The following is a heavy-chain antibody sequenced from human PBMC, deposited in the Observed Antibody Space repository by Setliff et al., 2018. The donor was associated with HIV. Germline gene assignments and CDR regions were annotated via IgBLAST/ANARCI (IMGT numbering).Heavy chain of an antibody. Sequence: EASVKVSCKASGYTFTSYDINGVRQATGQGLEWMAWMNPNSGNTGYTQKFQGLVTITRNTSITTAYMELSSLRSEETAIYYCSRGRGPSRFDYWGQGTLVTVSS. J-gene: IGHJ4*01. CDR2: MNPNSGNT. CDR1: GYTFTSYD. V-gene: IGHV1-8*01. CDR3: SRGRGPSRFDY.